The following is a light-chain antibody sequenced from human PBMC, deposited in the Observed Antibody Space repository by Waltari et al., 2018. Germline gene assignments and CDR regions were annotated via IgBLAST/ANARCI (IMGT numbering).Light chain of an antibody. Sequence: SYVLTQPPSVSVAPGKTASITCGGNNIGSKNGHWYQQKPGQAPVLVIFHNGDRPSGIPERFSGSNSGDTATLTITRVEAGDEADYYCQVWDSDTDHFVFGTGTKINVL. CDR3: QVWDSDTDHFV. V-gene: IGLV3-21*03. CDR1: NIGSKN. J-gene: IGLJ1*01. CDR2: HNG.